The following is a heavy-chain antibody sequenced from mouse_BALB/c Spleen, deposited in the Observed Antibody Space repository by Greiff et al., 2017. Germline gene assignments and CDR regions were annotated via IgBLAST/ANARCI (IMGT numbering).Heavy chain of an antibody. J-gene: IGHJ3*01. V-gene: IGHV14-3*02. CDR3: ASGYGPWFAY. CDR2: IDPANGNT. D-gene: IGHD2-2*01. Sequence: EVQLQQSGAELVKPGASVKLSCTASGFNIKDTYMHWVKQRPEQGLEWIGRIDPANGNTKYDPKFQGKATITAHTSSNTAYLQLSSLTSEDTAVYYCASGYGPWFAYGGQGTLVTVSA. CDR1: GFNIKDTY.